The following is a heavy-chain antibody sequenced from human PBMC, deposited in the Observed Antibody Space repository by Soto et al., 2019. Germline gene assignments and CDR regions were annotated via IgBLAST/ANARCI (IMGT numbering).Heavy chain of an antibody. CDR1: GGSFSGYY. V-gene: IGHV4-34*01. Sequence: QVQLQQWGAGLLKPSETLSLTCAVYGGSFSGYYWTWIRQPPGKGLEWIGEINHSGSTNYNPTHKSRVTISVDTSKSRFSLTLSSVTAADTAVYYCARGYGMNFDYWGQGTLVTVSS. D-gene: IGHD3-10*01. CDR2: INHSGST. J-gene: IGHJ4*02. CDR3: ARGYGMNFDY.